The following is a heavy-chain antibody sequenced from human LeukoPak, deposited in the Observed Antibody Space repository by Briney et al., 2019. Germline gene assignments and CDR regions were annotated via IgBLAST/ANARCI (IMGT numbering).Heavy chain of an antibody. CDR2: IYYSGST. CDR3: ARVGQWPDFDY. Sequence: SETLSLTCTVSGGSISSYYWSWIRQPPGKGLEWIGYIYYSGSTNYNPSLKSRVTTSVDTSKNQFSLKLSSVTAADTAVYYCARVGQWPDFDYWGQGTLVTVSS. V-gene: IGHV4-59*12. J-gene: IGHJ4*02. D-gene: IGHD6-19*01. CDR1: GGSISSYY.